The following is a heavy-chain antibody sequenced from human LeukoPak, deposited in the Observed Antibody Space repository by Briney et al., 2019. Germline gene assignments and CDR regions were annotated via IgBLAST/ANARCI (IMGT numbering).Heavy chain of an antibody. CDR3: TRGSSGYYSYFDY. CDR2: IRSKAYGGTT. Sequence: GRSLRLSCTASGFTFGDYAMSWVRQAPGKGLEWVGFIRSKAYGGTTEYAASVKGRFTISRDDSKSIAYLQMNSLKTEDTAVYYCTRGSSGYYSYFDYWGQGTLVTVSS. D-gene: IGHD3-22*01. CDR1: GFTFGDYA. V-gene: IGHV3-49*04. J-gene: IGHJ4*02.